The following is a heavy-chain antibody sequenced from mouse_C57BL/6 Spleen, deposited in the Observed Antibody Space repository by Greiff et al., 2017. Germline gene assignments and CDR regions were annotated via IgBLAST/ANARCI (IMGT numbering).Heavy chain of an antibody. D-gene: IGHD2-3*01. V-gene: IGHV1-81*01. CDR2: IYPRRGNT. Sequence: VQLQPSGAELARPGASVKLSCKASGYPFTSYGISWVKQRTGKGLEWIGEIYPRRGNTYYNEKFKGKATLTADKSSSTAYMELRSLTSEDSAVYFCAKREGDGYYGAMDYWGQGTSVTVSS. J-gene: IGHJ4*01. CDR1: GYPFTSYG. CDR3: AKREGDGYYGAMDY.